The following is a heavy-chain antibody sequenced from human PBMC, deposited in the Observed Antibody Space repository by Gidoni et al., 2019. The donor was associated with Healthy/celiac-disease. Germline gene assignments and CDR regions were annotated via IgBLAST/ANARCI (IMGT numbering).Heavy chain of an antibody. CDR3: ARDQYCGGDCYFGDNWFDP. CDR1: GFTFSSYS. CDR2: ISSSSSTI. V-gene: IGHV3-48*01. Sequence: EVQLVESGGGLVQPGGSLRLSCAASGFTFSSYSMNWVRQAPGKGLEWVSYISSSSSTIYYADSVKGRFTISRDNAKNSLYLQMNSLRAEDTAVYYCARDQYCGGDCYFGDNWFDPWGQGTLVTVSS. J-gene: IGHJ5*02. D-gene: IGHD2-21*01.